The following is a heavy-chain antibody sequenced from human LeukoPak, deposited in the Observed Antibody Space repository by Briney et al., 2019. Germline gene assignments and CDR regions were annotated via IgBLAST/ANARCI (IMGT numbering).Heavy chain of an antibody. CDR2: ISSSSSTI. CDR3: ARVSWFGELLSGPFDY. V-gene: IGHV3-48*04. J-gene: IGHJ4*02. D-gene: IGHD3-10*01. Sequence: GGSLRLSCAASGFTFSSYSMNWVRQAPGKGLEWVSYISSSSSTIYYADSVKGRFTISRDNAKNSLYLQMNSLRAEDTAVYYCARVSWFGELLSGPFDYWGQGTLVTVSS. CDR1: GFTFSSYS.